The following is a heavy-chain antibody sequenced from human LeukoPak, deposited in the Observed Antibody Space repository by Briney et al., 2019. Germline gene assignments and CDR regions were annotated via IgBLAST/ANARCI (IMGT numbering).Heavy chain of an antibody. J-gene: IGHJ3*02. CDR2: INWNGGST. Sequence: GGSLRLSCAASGFTFDDYGMSWVRQAPGKGLEWVSGINWNGGSTGYADSVKGRITISRDNAKNSLYLQMNSLRAEDTALYYCARSYYYDTAHAFDIWGQGTMVTVSS. V-gene: IGHV3-20*04. D-gene: IGHD3-22*01. CDR3: ARSYYYDTAHAFDI. CDR1: GFTFDDYG.